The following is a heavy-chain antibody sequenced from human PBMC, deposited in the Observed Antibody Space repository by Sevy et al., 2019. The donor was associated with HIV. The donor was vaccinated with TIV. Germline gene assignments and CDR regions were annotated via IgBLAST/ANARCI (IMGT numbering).Heavy chain of an antibody. J-gene: IGHJ6*02. CDR1: GISISSHW. CDR2: INQDGREI. V-gene: IGHV3-7*01. Sequence: GGSLRLSCVGSGISISSHWMNWVRQSPGKGLEWVANINQDGREIYYVDSVKGRFTISRENAKNSGYRQMHSLRVEDSGVYYCARAMGVWGQGTTVTVSS. CDR3: ARAMGV.